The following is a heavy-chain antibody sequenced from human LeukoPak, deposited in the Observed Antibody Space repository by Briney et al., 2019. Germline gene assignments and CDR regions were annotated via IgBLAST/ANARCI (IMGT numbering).Heavy chain of an antibody. CDR1: GFTFSSYA. Sequence: PGGSLRLSCAASGFTFSSYAMSWVRQAPGKGLEWVSAISGSGASTYYADSVKGRFTISRDNSKNTLYLQMNSLRAEDTALYYCAKDGSIVGATWVKWGQGTLVTVSS. D-gene: IGHD1-26*01. J-gene: IGHJ4*02. V-gene: IGHV3-23*01. CDR2: ISGSGAST. CDR3: AKDGSIVGATWVK.